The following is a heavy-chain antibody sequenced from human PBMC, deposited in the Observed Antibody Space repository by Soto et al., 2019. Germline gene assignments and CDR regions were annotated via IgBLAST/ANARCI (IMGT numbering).Heavy chain of an antibody. D-gene: IGHD6-19*01. Sequence: VQLVESGGGVVQPGRSLRLSCAASGFTFSDYAMHWVRQAPGKGLEWVAVVSHDGRNTHYADSVKGRFTISRDSSKNTVSLAMTTLRAGDTAAYYWAKGGRQWLVTSDFNYWGQGALVTVSS. V-gene: IGHV3-30*18. CDR1: GFTFSDYA. J-gene: IGHJ4*02. CDR3: AKGGRQWLVTSDFNY. CDR2: VSHDGRNT.